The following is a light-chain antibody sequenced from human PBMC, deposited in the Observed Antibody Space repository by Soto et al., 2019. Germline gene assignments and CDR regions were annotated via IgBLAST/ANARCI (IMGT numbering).Light chain of an antibody. V-gene: IGKV1-5*01. Sequence: DIEMTQSPSTVSASVGDRVTITCRASQTITNRLAWYQQKPGKAPKVLIYDASTLESGVPSRFSGSGSRTEFILTISSLQPDDFASYYCQHYGGLWTFGQGTKVEVK. CDR2: DAS. J-gene: IGKJ1*01. CDR1: QTITNR. CDR3: QHYGGLWT.